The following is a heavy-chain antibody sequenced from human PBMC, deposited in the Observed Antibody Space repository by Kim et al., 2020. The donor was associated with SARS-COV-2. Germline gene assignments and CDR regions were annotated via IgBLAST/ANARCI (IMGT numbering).Heavy chain of an antibody. CDR2: IYYSGST. V-gene: IGHV4-59*01. CDR3: ARDSALPGAFDI. Sequence: SETLSLTCTVSGGSISSYYWSWIRQPPGKGLEWIGYIYYSGSTNYNPSLKSRVTISVDTSKNQFSLKLSSVTAADTAVYYCARDSALPGAFDIWGQGTMVTVSS. J-gene: IGHJ3*02. CDR1: GGSISSYY.